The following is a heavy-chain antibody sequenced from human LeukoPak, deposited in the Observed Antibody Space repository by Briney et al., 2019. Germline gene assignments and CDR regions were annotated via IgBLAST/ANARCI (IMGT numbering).Heavy chain of an antibody. D-gene: IGHD4-11*01. CDR2: IYYSGST. Sequence: SETLSLTCTVSGGSISSYYWCWIRQPPGKGLVWMGYIYYSGSTNYNPSLKSRVTISVDTSKNQFSLKLSSVTAADTAVYYCASGGYSYYYFDYWGQRTLVTVSS. CDR1: GGSISSYY. V-gene: IGHV4-59*01. J-gene: IGHJ4*02. CDR3: ASGGYSYYYFDY.